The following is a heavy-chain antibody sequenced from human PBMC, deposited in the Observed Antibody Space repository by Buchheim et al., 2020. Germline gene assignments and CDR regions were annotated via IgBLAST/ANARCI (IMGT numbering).Heavy chain of an antibody. CDR1: GFTFSSYG. V-gene: IGHV3-33*01. Sequence: QVQLVESGGGVVQPGRSLRLSCAASGFTFSSYGMHWVRQAPGKGLEWVAVIWYDGSNQYYADSVKGRFLISRDNSKNTLSLQMNSLRGEDTAVYYCARDQGVMVRGVIIPKGRIDPWGQGTL. CDR3: ARDQGVMVRGVIIPKGRIDP. D-gene: IGHD3-10*01. J-gene: IGHJ5*02. CDR2: IWYDGSNQ.